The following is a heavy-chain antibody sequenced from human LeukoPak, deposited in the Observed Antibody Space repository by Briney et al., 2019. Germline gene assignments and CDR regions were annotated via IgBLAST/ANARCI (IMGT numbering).Heavy chain of an antibody. J-gene: IGHJ6*03. CDR3: ARVVGDSSGWYGYYYYYMDV. V-gene: IGHV3-23*01. CDR1: GFTFSSYG. CDR2: ISGSGGST. D-gene: IGHD6-19*01. Sequence: GGTLRLSCAASGFTFSSYGMSWVRQAPGKGLEWVSAISGSGGSTYYADSVKGRFTISRDNSKHTLYLQMNSLRAEDTAVYYCARVVGDSSGWYGYYYYYMDVWGKGTTVTVSS.